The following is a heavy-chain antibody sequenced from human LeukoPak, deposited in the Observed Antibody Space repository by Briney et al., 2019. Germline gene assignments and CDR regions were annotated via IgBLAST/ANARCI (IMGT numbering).Heavy chain of an antibody. J-gene: IGHJ4*02. Sequence: GGSLRLSCAASGFTFSGYGMHWVRQAPGKGLEWVAVIWYDGSNKYYADSVKGRFTISRDNSKNTLYLQMNSLRAEDTAVYYCARDIAARWYYFDYWGQGTLVTVSS. CDR1: GFTFSGYG. D-gene: IGHD6-13*01. CDR3: ARDIAARWYYFDY. CDR2: IWYDGSNK. V-gene: IGHV3-33*01.